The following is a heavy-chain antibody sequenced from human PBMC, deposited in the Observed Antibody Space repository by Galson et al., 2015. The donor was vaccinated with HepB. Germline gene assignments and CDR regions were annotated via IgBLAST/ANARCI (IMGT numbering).Heavy chain of an antibody. J-gene: IGHJ4*02. Sequence: TLSLTCTVSGGSISSGSYYWSWIRQPAGKGLEWIGRIYTSGSTNYNPSLKSRVTISVDTSKNQFSLKLSSVTAADTAVYYCARETVDNDFWSGYFTVYYFDYWGQGTLVTVSS. CDR2: IYTSGST. CDR3: ARETVDNDFWSGYFTVYYFDY. CDR1: GGSISSGSYY. D-gene: IGHD3-3*01. V-gene: IGHV4-61*02.